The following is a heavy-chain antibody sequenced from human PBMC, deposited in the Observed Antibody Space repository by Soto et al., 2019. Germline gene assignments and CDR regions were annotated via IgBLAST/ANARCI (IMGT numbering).Heavy chain of an antibody. CDR2: IYYSGST. V-gene: IGHV4-39*01. D-gene: IGHD3-9*01. CDR1: GGSISSSSYY. Sequence: SETLSLTCTVSGGSISSSSYYWGWIRQPPGKGLEWIGSIYYSGSTYYNPSLKSRVTISVDTSKNQFSLKLSSVTAADTAVYYCARQNYDILTGYYFPSDDYFDYWGQGTLVTVSS. CDR3: ARQNYDILTGYYFPSDDYFDY. J-gene: IGHJ4*02.